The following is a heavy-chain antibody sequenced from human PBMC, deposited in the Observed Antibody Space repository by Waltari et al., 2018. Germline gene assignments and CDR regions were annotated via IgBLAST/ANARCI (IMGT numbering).Heavy chain of an antibody. CDR1: GFTFSSYS. CDR2: MSISNSTI. D-gene: IGHD2-15*01. V-gene: IGHV3-48*04. Sequence: EVQLVESGGGLVQPGGSLRLSCAASGFTFSSYSMNWVRQAPGKGLEWVSYMSISNSTIYYADSVKGRFTISRDNAKNSLYLQMNSLRAEDTAVYYCARDNYGGKSDAFDIWGQGTMVTVSS. CDR3: ARDNYGGKSDAFDI. J-gene: IGHJ3*02.